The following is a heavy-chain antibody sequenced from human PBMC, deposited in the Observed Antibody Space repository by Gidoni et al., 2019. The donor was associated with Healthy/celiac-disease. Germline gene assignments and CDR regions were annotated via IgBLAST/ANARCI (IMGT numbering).Heavy chain of an antibody. CDR2: IYQGGST. D-gene: IGHD2-2*02. Sequence: HLPLQESGSGLLKPPQTLSLTSAVSGGSISSVGYSGGWNRQPPGKGLEWSGYIYQGGSTNYSPALKSRVTISVDRSKNQFSMKLSFVTAADTAVYSCARDTPRGYCSSTSCYMGGPFDYWGQGTMVTVSS. CDR3: ARDTPRGYCSSTSCYMGGPFDY. J-gene: IGHJ4*01. V-gene: IGHV4-30-2*01. CDR1: GGSISSVGYS.